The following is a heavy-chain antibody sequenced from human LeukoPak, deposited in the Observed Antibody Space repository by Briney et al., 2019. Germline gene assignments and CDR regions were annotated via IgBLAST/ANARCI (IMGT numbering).Heavy chain of an antibody. CDR3: ARGRSVTTTLYYYYYMDV. Sequence: ASVKVSCRASGYTFTSYDINWVRQATGQGLEWMGWMNPNSGNTGYAQKFQGRVTTTRNTSISTAYMELSSLRSEDTAVYYCARGRSVTTTLYYYYYMDVWGKGTTVTVSS. CDR2: MNPNSGNT. CDR1: GYTFTSYD. D-gene: IGHD4-11*01. V-gene: IGHV1-8*01. J-gene: IGHJ6*03.